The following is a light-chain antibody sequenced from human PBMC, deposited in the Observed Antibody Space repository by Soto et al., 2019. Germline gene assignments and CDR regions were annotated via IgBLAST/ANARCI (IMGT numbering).Light chain of an antibody. V-gene: IGKV1-33*01. CDR3: QQYENLPT. CDR2: DAS. Sequence: IQMNQSPSSLSAYVRDRDTIACRASQSISNYLNWYQQRPGKAPKLLIYDASNLEAGVPSRFRGSGSGTDFTFTISRLQPEDIATYYCQQYENLPTFGQGTRLEIK. CDR1: QSISNY. J-gene: IGKJ5*01.